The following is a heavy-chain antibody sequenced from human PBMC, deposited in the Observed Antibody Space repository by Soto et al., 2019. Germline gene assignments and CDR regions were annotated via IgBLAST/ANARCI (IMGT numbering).Heavy chain of an antibody. CDR3: ASYYYDSSGYYYGPGVY. Sequence: SETLSLACTVSGGSISSSSYYWGWLRQPPGKGLEWIGSIYYSGSTYYNPSLKSRVTISVDTSKNQFSLKLSSVTAADTAVYYCASYYYDSSGYYYGPGVYWGQGTLVTVS. D-gene: IGHD3-22*01. V-gene: IGHV4-39*01. CDR2: IYYSGST. CDR1: GGSISSSSYY. J-gene: IGHJ4*02.